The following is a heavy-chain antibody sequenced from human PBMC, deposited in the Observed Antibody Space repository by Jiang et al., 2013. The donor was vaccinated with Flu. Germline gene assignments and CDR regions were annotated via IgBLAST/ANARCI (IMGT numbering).Heavy chain of an antibody. CDR1: GYSFTSYW. J-gene: IGHJ4*02. CDR3: ATGGYPAVVTYYYFDF. D-gene: IGHD2-15*01. Sequence: PGESLKISCKGSGYSFTSYWIGWVRQMPGKGLEWMGIIYPGDSDTRYSPSFQGQVTISADKSISTAYLQWSSLKASDTAIYYCATGGYPAVVTYYYFDFWGQGTLVSVSS. V-gene: IGHV5-51*01. CDR2: IYPGDSDT.